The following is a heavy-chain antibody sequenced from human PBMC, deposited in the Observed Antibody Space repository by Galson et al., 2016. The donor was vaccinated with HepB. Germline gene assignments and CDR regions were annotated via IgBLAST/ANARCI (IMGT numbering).Heavy chain of an antibody. Sequence: SETLSLTCTVSGDSIGTYYWNWIRQPPGKGLEWIGYIYDNGRTNYNPSLKSRVTISVDTSKKEFSLKLKSVTAADTAVYYCARAPHYYDSSGSSRFFDSWGQGTLVTVSS. J-gene: IGHJ4*02. CDR3: ARAPHYYDSSGSSRFFDS. CDR2: IYDNGRT. V-gene: IGHV4-59*01. D-gene: IGHD3-22*01. CDR1: GDSIGTYY.